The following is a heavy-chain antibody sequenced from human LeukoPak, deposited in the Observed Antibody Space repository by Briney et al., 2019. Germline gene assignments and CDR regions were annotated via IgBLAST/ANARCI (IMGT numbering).Heavy chain of an antibody. CDR2: IKQDGSEK. J-gene: IGHJ5*02. CDR1: GFTFRNYW. V-gene: IGHV3-7*02. D-gene: IGHD5-12*01. Sequence: GGSLRLSCAASGFTFRNYWTSWVRQAPGKGLEWVANIKQDGSEKYYVDSVKGRFTISRDNAENSLYLQMNSLRAEDTAVYYCARNRKAGYSGYSNWFDPWGQGTLVTVSS. CDR3: ARNRKAGYSGYSNWFDP.